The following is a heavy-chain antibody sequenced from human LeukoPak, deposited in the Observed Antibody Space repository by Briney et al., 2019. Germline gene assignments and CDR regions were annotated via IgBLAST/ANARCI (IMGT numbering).Heavy chain of an antibody. V-gene: IGHV1-2*02. J-gene: IGHJ5*02. Sequence: SVKVSCKASGYTFTGYYMHWVRQAPGQGLEWMGWINPNSGGTNYAQKFQGRVTMTRDTSISTAYMELSRLRSDDTAVYYCARSKVELRERRQSWFDPWGQGTLVTVSS. CDR1: GYTFTGYY. D-gene: IGHD1-7*01. CDR2: INPNSGGT. CDR3: ARSKVELRERRQSWFDP.